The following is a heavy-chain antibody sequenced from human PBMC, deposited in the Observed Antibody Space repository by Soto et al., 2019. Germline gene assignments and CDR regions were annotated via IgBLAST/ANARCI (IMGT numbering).Heavy chain of an antibody. J-gene: IGHJ6*02. V-gene: IGHV1-2*04. CDR2: INPNSGGT. D-gene: IGHD3-10*01. CDR1: GYTFTGYY. CDR3: ARESISYYGYYYYGMDV. Sequence: ASVKVSCKASGYTFTGYYMHWVRQAPGQGLEWMGWINPNSGGTNYAQKFQGWVTMTRDTSISTAYMELSRLRSDDTAVYYCARESISYYGYYYYGMDVWGQGTTVTVSS.